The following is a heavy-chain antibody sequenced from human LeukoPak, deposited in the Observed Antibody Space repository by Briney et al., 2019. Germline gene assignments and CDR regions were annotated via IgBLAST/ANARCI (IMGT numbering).Heavy chain of an antibody. D-gene: IGHD6-13*01. V-gene: IGHV4-59*08. CDR2: IYYSGST. CDR1: GGSISSYY. Sequence: TSETLSLTCTVSGGSISSYYWSWIRQPPGKGLEWIGYIYYSGSTNYNPSLKSRVTISVDTSKNQFSLKLSSVTAADTAVYYCARLAAAGMVRWFDPWGQGTLVTVSS. CDR3: ARLAAAGMVRWFDP. J-gene: IGHJ5*02.